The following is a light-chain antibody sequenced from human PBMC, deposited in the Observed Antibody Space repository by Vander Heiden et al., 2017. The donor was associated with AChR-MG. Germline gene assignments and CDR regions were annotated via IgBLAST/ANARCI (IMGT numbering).Light chain of an antibody. Sequence: DIQLTQSPSSLSASVGDSVTITCRASQSISSYLKGEQQKTGRAPKRLIKAAASLQSGGPSRCRSRGSGTDCTLTISSLQTEDCATYYCQQSYRNPVTFGEGTRLEMK. CDR1: QSISSY. CDR2: AAA. CDR3: QQSYRNPVT. J-gene: IGKJ5*01. V-gene: IGKV1-39*01.